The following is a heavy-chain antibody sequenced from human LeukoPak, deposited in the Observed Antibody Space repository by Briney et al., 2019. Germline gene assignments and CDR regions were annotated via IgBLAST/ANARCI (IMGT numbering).Heavy chain of an antibody. V-gene: IGHV1-2*02. J-gene: IGHJ6*03. D-gene: IGHD4-17*01. CDR1: GYTFTGYY. CDR2: INPNSGGT. Sequence: ASVKVSCKASGYTFTGYYMHWMRQAPVQGLEWMGWINPNSGGTNYAQKFQGRVTMTRDTSISTAYMELSRLRSDDTAVYYCAGGSLVTTKYYYYYMDVWGKGTTVTVSS. CDR3: AGGSLVTTKYYYYYMDV.